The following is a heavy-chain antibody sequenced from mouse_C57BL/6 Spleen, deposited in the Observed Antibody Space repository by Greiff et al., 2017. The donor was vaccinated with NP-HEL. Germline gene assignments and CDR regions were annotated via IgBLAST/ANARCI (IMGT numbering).Heavy chain of an antibody. CDR1: GYTFTDYY. Sequence: QVQLKESGAELVRPGASVKLSCKASGYTFTDYYINWVKQRPGQGLEWIARIYPGSGNTYYNEKFKGKATLTAEKSSSTAYMQLSSLTSEDSAVYFCARDDYGYAMDYWGQGTSVTVSS. CDR2: IYPGSGNT. J-gene: IGHJ4*01. D-gene: IGHD2-4*01. CDR3: ARDDYGYAMDY. V-gene: IGHV1-76*01.